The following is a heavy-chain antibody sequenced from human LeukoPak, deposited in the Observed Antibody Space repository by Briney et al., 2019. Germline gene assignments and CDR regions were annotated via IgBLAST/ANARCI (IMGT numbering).Heavy chain of an antibody. CDR3: ARGYPGALDI. CDR1: GFTFSNAW. V-gene: IGHV3-20*04. CDR2: INWNGGRT. D-gene: IGHD2-15*01. Sequence: GGSLRLSCAASGFTFSNAWMSWVRQAPGKGLEWVSGINWNGGRTGYADSVKGRFIISRDNAKKSLHLQMNSLRVEETALYYCARGYPGALDIWGQGTMVSVSS. J-gene: IGHJ3*02.